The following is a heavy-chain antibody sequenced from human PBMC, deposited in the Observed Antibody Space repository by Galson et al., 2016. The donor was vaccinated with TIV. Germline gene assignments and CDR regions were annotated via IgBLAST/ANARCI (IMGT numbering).Heavy chain of an antibody. V-gene: IGHV1-18*01. D-gene: IGHD3-3*01. Sequence: SVKVSCKASGYTLSSYSISWVRQAPGQGLEWMGWISGYNGNKNYAQKFQDRVTMTTDTSTNTAYMELRSLRSDDTAVYYFARVSTKTFDFWSGFDNSFCMDVWGKGTTVTVSS. J-gene: IGHJ6*04. CDR3: ARVSTKTFDFWSGFDNSFCMDV. CDR1: GYTLSSYS. CDR2: ISGYNGNK.